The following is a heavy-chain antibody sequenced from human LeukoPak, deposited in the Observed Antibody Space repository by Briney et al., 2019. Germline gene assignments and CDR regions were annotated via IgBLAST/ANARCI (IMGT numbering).Heavy chain of an antibody. D-gene: IGHD6-19*01. CDR2: INPNSGGT. Sequence: ASVTVSCKASGYTFTGYYMHWVRQTPGQGLEWMGWINPNSGGTNYAQKFQGRVTMTRDTSISTAYMELSRLRSDDTAVYYCARAVAGGLTFDYWGQGTLVTVSS. CDR1: GYTFTGYY. CDR3: ARAVAGGLTFDY. V-gene: IGHV1-2*02. J-gene: IGHJ4*02.